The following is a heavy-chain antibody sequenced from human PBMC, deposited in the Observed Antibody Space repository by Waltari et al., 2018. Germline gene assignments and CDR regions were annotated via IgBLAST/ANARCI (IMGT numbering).Heavy chain of an antibody. J-gene: IGHJ5*02. V-gene: IGHV7-4-1*02. CDR3: AREVVPPARVVVNWFDP. Sequence: QVQLVQSGSELKKPGASVKVSCKPSGYSFTNYAINWIRQAPGKGLELMGWCNTNTSNPVYVQGFTGRFVFSLDTSVNTAYLQINSLKAEDTAVYFCAREVVPPARVVVNWFDPWGQGTLVTVSS. CDR2: CNTNTSNP. CDR1: GYSFTNYA. D-gene: IGHD2-2*01.